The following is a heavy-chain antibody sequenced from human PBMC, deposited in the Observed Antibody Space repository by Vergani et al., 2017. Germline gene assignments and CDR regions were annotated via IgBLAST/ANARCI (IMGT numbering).Heavy chain of an antibody. Sequence: EVQLVESGGGLVQPGGSLRLSCAASGFTFSSYSMNWVRQAPGKGLEWVSYISSSSSTIYYADSVKGRFTISRYNAKNSLYLQMNSLRDEDTAVYYCARVAGYWSSTSCYTAWGQGTLVTVSS. CDR3: ARVAGYWSSTSCYTA. J-gene: IGHJ5*02. CDR1: GFTFSSYS. V-gene: IGHV3-48*02. D-gene: IGHD2-2*02. CDR2: ISSSSSTI.